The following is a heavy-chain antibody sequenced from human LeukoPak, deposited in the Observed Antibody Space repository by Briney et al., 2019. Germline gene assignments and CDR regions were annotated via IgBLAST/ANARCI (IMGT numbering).Heavy chain of an antibody. Sequence: ASVKVSCKASGYTFTSYDINWVRQATGQGLEWMGWMNPNSGNTGYAQKFQGRVTITRNTSISTAYMELSSLRSEDTAVYYCARGPRIAARGGSYYFDYWGQGTLVTVSS. CDR2: MNPNSGNT. V-gene: IGHV1-8*03. D-gene: IGHD6-6*01. CDR3: ARGPRIAARGGSYYFDY. CDR1: GYTFTSYD. J-gene: IGHJ4*02.